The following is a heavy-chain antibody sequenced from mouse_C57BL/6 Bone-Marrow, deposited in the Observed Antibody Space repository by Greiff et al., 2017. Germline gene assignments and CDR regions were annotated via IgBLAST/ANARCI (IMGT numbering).Heavy chain of an antibody. CDR1: GYTFTNYW. J-gene: IGHJ2*01. Sequence: VQLPQPGAELVKPGASVKMSCKASGYTFTNYWITWVKQRPGPGLEWIGEIYPGSGGTNYNEKFKSKATLTVDTSSSTAYMQLSRLTSVDSAVYYCARRGSDFDYWGQGTTLTVAS. V-gene: IGHV1-55*01. CDR3: ARRGSDFDY. CDR2: IYPGSGGT.